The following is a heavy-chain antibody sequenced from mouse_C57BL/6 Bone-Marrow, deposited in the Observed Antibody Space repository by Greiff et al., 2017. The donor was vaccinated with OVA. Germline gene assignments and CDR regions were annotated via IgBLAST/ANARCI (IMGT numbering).Heavy chain of an antibody. CDR2: ISSGSSTI. Sequence: EVQVVESGGGLVKPGGSLKLSCAASGFTFSDYGMHWVRQAPEKGLEWVAYISSGSSTIYYADTVKGRFTISRDNAKNTLFLQMTSLRSEDTAMYYCARRHYYGSSDWYFDVWGTGTTVTVSS. D-gene: IGHD1-1*01. CDR1: GFTFSDYG. CDR3: ARRHYYGSSDWYFDV. V-gene: IGHV5-17*01. J-gene: IGHJ1*03.